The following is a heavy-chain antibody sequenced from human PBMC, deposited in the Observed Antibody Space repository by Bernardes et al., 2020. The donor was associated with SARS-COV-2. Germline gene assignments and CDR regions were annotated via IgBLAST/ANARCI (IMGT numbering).Heavy chain of an antibody. Sequence: ASLQVSCKASGYTFTSYGISWVRQAPGQGLEWMGWISAYNGNTTYAQKLQGRVTMTTDTSTSTAYMELRSLRSDDTAVYYCARDDSAADEYYYYGMDVWGQGTTVTVSS. CDR2: ISAYNGNT. CDR1: GYTFTSYG. J-gene: IGHJ6*02. CDR3: ARDDSAADEYYYYGMDV. V-gene: IGHV1-18*04. D-gene: IGHD6-25*01.